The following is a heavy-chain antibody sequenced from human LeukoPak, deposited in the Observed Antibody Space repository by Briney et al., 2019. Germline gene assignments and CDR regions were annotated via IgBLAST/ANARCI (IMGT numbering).Heavy chain of an antibody. CDR3: AKHPYNDFWSGYYKGFDY. J-gene: IGHJ4*02. V-gene: IGHV1-2*06. Sequence: ASVTVSCTASGYTFTGYYMHWARQAPGQGLEWMGRINPNSGGTNYAQKFQGRVTMTRDTSISTAYMELSRLRSDDTAVYYCAKHPYNDFWSGYYKGFDYWGQGTLVTVSS. CDR1: GYTFTGYY. D-gene: IGHD3-3*01. CDR2: INPNSGGT.